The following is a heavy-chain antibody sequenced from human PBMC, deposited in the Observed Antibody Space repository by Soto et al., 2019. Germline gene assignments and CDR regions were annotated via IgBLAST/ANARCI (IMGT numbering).Heavy chain of an antibody. D-gene: IGHD5-18*01. J-gene: IGHJ4*02. V-gene: IGHV2-5*02. CDR2: LYWDDDK. CDR1: GFSLSTRGVG. CDR3: AHRPRGYSYYFDD. Sequence: QITLKESGPTLVKPTQTLTLTCTFSGFSLSTRGVGVGWIRQPPGKALEWLALLYWDDDKGYSPSLKSRLTITKAASKTQVVLTGTNMDPVDTATYYCAHRPRGYSYYFDDWGQGTLVTVSS.